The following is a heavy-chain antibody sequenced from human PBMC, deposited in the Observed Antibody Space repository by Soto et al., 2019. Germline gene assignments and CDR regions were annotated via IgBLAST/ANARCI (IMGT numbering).Heavy chain of an antibody. CDR3: ARGSIYNFDSSGTEVWFDP. CDR2: IYHTGST. V-gene: IGHV4-59*01. J-gene: IGHJ5*02. Sequence: LSLTCAVYVGSFSGYYWGWIRQPPGKGLEWIGYIYHTGSTQYSPSLKSRVIISVDTSKNQFFLKLSSVTAADTAVYYCARGSIYNFDSSGTEVWFDPWGQGTLVTVSS. D-gene: IGHD3-22*01. CDR1: VGSFSGYY.